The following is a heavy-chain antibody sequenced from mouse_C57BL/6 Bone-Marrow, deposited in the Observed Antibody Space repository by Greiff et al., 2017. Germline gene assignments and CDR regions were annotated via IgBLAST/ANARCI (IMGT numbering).Heavy chain of an antibody. CDR3: ARGPITTVVSMDY. Sequence: EVMLVESGGGLVKPGGSLKLSCAASGFTFSSYAMSWVRQTPEKRLEWVATISDGGSYTYYPDNVKGRFTISRDNAKNNLYLQMSHLKSEDTAMYYCARGPITTVVSMDYWGQGTSVTVSS. V-gene: IGHV5-4*03. J-gene: IGHJ4*01. CDR2: ISDGGSYT. D-gene: IGHD1-1*01. CDR1: GFTFSSYA.